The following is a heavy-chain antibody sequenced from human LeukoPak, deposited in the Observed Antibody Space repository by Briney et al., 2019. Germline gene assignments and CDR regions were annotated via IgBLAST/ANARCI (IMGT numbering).Heavy chain of an antibody. CDR3: ARDRPTGASRVFVVQ. CDR2: MSSGGSYI. J-gene: IGHJ4*02. CDR1: GFTFSSYA. V-gene: IGHV3-21*01. Sequence: GGSLRLSCAASGFTFSSYAMTWVRQAPGKGLEWVSSMSSGGSYIYYADSVRGRFSISRDNAKNSLYLQMNRLKAEDTAVYYCARDRPTGASRVFVVQWGQGTRVTVSS. D-gene: IGHD3-3*01.